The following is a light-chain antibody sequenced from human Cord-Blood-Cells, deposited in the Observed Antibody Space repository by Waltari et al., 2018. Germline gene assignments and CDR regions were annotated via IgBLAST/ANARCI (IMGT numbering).Light chain of an antibody. V-gene: IGLV2-14*01. CDR3: SSYTSSRTRV. CDR1: SSDVGGYNY. J-gene: IGLJ1*01. CDR2: DVS. Sequence: QSALTQPASVSGSPGQSITISCTETSSDVGGYNYVSWYQQHPGKAPKLMIYDVSNRPSGVSNRFSDSKSGNTASLTISGLQAEDEADYYCSSYTSSRTRVFGTGTKVTVL.